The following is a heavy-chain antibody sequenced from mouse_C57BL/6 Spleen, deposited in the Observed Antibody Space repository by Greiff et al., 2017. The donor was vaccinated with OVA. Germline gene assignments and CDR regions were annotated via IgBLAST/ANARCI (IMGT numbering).Heavy chain of an antibody. CDR2: IYPGDGDT. J-gene: IGHJ3*01. CDR3: AREQLRSPFAY. Sequence: QVQLQQSGPELVKPGASVKISCKASGYAFSSSWMNWVKQRPGKGLEWIGRIYPGDGDTNYNGKFKGKATLTADKSSSTAYMQLSSLTSEDSAVYFCAREQLRSPFAYWGQGTLVTVSA. CDR1: GYAFSSSW. V-gene: IGHV1-82*01. D-gene: IGHD3-2*02.